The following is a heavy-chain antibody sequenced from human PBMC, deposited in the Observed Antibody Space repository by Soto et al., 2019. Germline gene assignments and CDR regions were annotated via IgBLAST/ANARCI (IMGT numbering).Heavy chain of an antibody. CDR2: ISGSGGST. D-gene: IGHD2-21*02. CDR1: GFTFSSYA. J-gene: IGHJ4*02. CDR3: AKDGHIVVVTAPPYFDY. Sequence: GGSLRLSCAASGFTFSSYAMSWVRQAPGKGLEWVSAISGSGGSTYYADSVKGRFTISRDNSKNTLYLQMNSLRAEDTAVYYCAKDGHIVVVTAPPYFDYWGQGTLVTVSS. V-gene: IGHV3-23*01.